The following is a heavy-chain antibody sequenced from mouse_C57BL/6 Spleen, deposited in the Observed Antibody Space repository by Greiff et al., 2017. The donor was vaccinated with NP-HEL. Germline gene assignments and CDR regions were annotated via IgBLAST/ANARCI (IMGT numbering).Heavy chain of an antibody. CDR1: GYTFTSYW. Sequence: QVQLKQPGAELVMPGASVKLSCKASGYTFTSYWMHWVKQRPGQGLEWIGEIDPSDSYTNYTQKFKGKSTLTVDKSSSTAYMQLSSLTSEDSAVYYCASGYYGSSYGAMDYWGQGTSVTVSS. CDR2: IDPSDSYT. J-gene: IGHJ4*01. V-gene: IGHV1-69*01. CDR3: ASGYYGSSYGAMDY. D-gene: IGHD1-1*01.